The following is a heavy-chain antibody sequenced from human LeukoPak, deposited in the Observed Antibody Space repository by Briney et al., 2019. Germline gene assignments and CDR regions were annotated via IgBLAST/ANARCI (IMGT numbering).Heavy chain of an antibody. CDR1: GYTFTSYY. CDR3: ARGGPHYMDV. Sequence: ASVKVSCKAAGYTFTSYYMHWVRQAPGQGLEWMGLINPSGGSTSYAQKFQGRVTMTRDMSTSTVYMELSSLRSEDTPVYYCARGGPHYMDVWGKGTTVTVSS. V-gene: IGHV1-46*01. J-gene: IGHJ6*03. CDR2: INPSGGST.